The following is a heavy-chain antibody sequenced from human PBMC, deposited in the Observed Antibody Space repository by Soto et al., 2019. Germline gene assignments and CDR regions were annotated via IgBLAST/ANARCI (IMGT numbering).Heavy chain of an antibody. CDR2: IYWDDDK. CDR3: AHAGDYDLLTFDH. V-gene: IGHV2-5*02. D-gene: IGHD4-17*01. J-gene: IGHJ4*02. CDR1: GFSLSSYGMG. Sequence: QITLKESGPTLVRPAQTLTLTCGFSGFSLSSYGMGVAWIRQPPGKALEWLALIYWDDDKRYIPSLKDRLAISKDTSSKQVVLTITNMDPGDTATYVCAHAGDYDLLTFDHWGPGTLVTVSS.